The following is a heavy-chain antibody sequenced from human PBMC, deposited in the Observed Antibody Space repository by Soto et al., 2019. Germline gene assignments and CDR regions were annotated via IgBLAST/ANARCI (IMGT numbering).Heavy chain of an antibody. CDR1: GYSFTNHG. CDR2: ISNYNGNT. J-gene: IGHJ6*02. V-gene: IGHV1-18*01. Sequence: QVHLVQSGAEVKRPGASVKVSCEASGYSFTNHGISWVRQAPGQGLEWMGWISNYNGNTVFAKKLADRFTITTDTSTRTAYMEPRSLKSDDTAMNFCARHRTSREHEPPQPWVAMDAWGPVTTVNVSS. D-gene: IGHD1-1*01. CDR3: ARHRTSREHEPPQPWVAMDA.